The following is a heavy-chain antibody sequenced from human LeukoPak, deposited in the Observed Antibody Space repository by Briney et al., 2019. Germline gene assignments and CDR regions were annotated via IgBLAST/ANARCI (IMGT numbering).Heavy chain of an antibody. CDR2: INQSGST. CDR1: GGSFSGYY. J-gene: IGHJ6*03. Sequence: SETLSLTCAVYGGSFSGYYWSWIRQPPGKGLEWIGEINQSGSTNYNPSLKSRVTISVDTSKKQFSLRLSPVTTADTAVYYCAAGCSSTSCYWYYYTDVWGKGTTVTVSS. D-gene: IGHD2-2*01. V-gene: IGHV4-34*01. CDR3: AAGCSSTSCYWYYYTDV.